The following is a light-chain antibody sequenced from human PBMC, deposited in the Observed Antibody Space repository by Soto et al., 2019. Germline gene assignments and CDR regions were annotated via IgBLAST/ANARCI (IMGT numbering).Light chain of an antibody. J-gene: IGKJ4*01. CDR2: AAS. V-gene: IGKV1-39*01. CDR3: QQSFTTPLT. Sequence: DIQMTQSPSSLSASVGDRVTITCRASQSIINYLNWYQLRPGKAPRLLIYAASSLQSGVPSRFTGGGSGTHFTLTISNLQPEDSATYCCQQSFTTPLTFGGGTKMEIK. CDR1: QSIINY.